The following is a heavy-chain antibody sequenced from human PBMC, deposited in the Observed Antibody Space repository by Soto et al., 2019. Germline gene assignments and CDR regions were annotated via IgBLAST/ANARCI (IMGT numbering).Heavy chain of an antibody. D-gene: IGHD6-19*01. J-gene: IGHJ4*02. Sequence: PSETLSLTCAVSGGSISSGGYSWSWIRQPPGKGLEWIGYIYHSGSTYYNQSLKSRVTISVDRSKNQLSLKLSSVTAADTAVYYCARACQGYSSGWYLYYFDYWGQGTLVTVSS. CDR1: GGSISSGGYS. CDR2: IYHSGST. CDR3: ARACQGYSSGWYLYYFDY. V-gene: IGHV4-30-2*01.